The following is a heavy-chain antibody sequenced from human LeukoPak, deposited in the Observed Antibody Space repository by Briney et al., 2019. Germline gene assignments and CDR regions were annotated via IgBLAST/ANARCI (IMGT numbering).Heavy chain of an antibody. Sequence: GGSLRLSCAASEFTVSTNYMSWVRQAPGKGLEWVSVIYSGGSTYYADSVKGRFTISRDNSKNTLYLQMNSLRAEDTAAYYCARAPYSSSWYLDYWGQGTLVTVSS. CDR1: EFTVSTNY. V-gene: IGHV3-66*01. CDR3: ARAPYSSSWYLDY. CDR2: IYSGGST. D-gene: IGHD6-13*01. J-gene: IGHJ4*02.